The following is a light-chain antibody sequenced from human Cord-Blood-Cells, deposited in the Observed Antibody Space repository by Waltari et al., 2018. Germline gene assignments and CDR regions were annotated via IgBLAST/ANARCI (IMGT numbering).Light chain of an antibody. J-gene: IGKJ4*01. CDR3: QQYDNLLPLT. Sequence: DIQMTQSPSPLSASVGDRVTITCQVSQDISNYLNWYQQKPGKAPKLLNYDASNLETGVPSRFSGSGSGTDFTFTISSLQPEDIATYYCQQYDNLLPLTFGGGTKVEIK. V-gene: IGKV1-33*01. CDR2: DAS. CDR1: QDISNY.